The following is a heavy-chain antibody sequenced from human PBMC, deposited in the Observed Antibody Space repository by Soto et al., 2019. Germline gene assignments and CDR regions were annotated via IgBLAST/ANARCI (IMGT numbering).Heavy chain of an antibody. V-gene: IGHV4-31*02. Sequence: IRKHPGKGLEWIGYIYYSGSTYYNPSLKSRVTISVDTSKNQFSLKLSSVTAADTAVYYCARTGERWILGYYFDFWGQATLVSV. CDR3: ARTGERWILGYYFDF. CDR2: IYYSGST. D-gene: IGHD2-2*03. J-gene: IGHJ4*02.